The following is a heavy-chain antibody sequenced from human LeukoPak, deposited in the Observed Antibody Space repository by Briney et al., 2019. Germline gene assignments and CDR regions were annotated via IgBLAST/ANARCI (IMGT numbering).Heavy chain of an antibody. J-gene: IGHJ4*02. Sequence: PVTVSCKASGGTFSSYAISWVRQAPGQGLEWMGRIIPILGIANYAQKFQGRVTITADKSTSTAYMELSSLRSEDTAVYYCARVLLGGIAAAGTIDYWGQGTLVTVSS. D-gene: IGHD6-13*01. CDR2: IIPILGIA. CDR3: ARVLLGGIAAAGTIDY. CDR1: GGTFSSYA. V-gene: IGHV1-69*04.